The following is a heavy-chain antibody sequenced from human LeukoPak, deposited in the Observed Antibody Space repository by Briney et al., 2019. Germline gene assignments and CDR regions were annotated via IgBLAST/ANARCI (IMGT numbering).Heavy chain of an antibody. CDR1: GFTFSNYA. V-gene: IGHV3-23*01. J-gene: IGHJ4*02. CDR2: INPSGGST. CDR3: AKAVSHSYFDF. Sequence: GGSLRLSCAASGFTFSNYAMNWVRQAPGRGLGRVSAINPSGGSTYSADSVTGRFTISRDTFKNALYLQMSSLRAEDTALYFCAKAVSHSYFDFWGQGTLVTVSA. D-gene: IGHD6-19*01.